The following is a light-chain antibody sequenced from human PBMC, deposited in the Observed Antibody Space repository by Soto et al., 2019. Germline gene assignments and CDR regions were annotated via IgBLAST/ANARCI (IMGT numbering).Light chain of an antibody. CDR3: FQPRETPYT. J-gene: IGKJ2*01. Sequence: IVMTQSPLSLAVTPGEPASISCRSSQSLLHFDGHNYLDWYLQKPGQSPQLLIYRGSNRASGVPDMFSGSGSGTDYTLKISRVEAGDVRFYFCFQPRETPYTFGRGTKREIK. CDR1: QSLLHFDGHNY. CDR2: RGS. V-gene: IGKV2-28*01.